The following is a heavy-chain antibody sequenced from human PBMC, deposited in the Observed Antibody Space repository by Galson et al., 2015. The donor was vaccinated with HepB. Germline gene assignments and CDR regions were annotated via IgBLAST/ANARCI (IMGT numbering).Heavy chain of an antibody. CDR1: GFTFDDYA. CDR3: AKSGGRAPYIAVAGVFDY. Sequence: SLRLSCASSGFTFDDYAMHWVRQAPGKGLEWVSGISWNSGSIGYADSVKGRFTISRDNAKNSLYLQMNSLRAEDTALYYCAKSGGRAPYIAVAGVFDYWGQGTLVTVSS. J-gene: IGHJ4*02. CDR2: ISWNSGSI. V-gene: IGHV3-9*01. D-gene: IGHD6-19*01.